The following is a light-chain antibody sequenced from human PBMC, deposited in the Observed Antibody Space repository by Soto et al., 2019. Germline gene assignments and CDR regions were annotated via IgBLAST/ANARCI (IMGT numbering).Light chain of an antibody. V-gene: IGKV3-20*01. CDR1: QSVSSSY. CDR2: GAS. CDR3: QQYGSSPIT. Sequence: EIVFTQSPGTLALSPGERASLSCRASQSVSSSYLAWYQQKPGQAPRLLIHGASSRATGIPDRISGSGSGTDFTLTISRLEPEDFAVYYCQQYGSSPITFGQGTRLEIK. J-gene: IGKJ5*01.